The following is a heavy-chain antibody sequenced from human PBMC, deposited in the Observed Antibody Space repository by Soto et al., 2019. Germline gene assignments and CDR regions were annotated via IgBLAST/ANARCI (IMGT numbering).Heavy chain of an antibody. CDR1: GYNYNLHW. Sequence: PGESLKISCRGSGYNYNLHWISWVRQKPGRGLERMGIIYPGDSDTRYNPSFQGQVTISVDKSINTAYLQWDSLEASDTATYYCARHLRSYDFFQYYYGIDVWGQGSTVTVSS. D-gene: IGHD3-16*01. CDR2: IYPGDSDT. CDR3: ARHLRSYDFFQYYYGIDV. V-gene: IGHV5-51*01. J-gene: IGHJ6*02.